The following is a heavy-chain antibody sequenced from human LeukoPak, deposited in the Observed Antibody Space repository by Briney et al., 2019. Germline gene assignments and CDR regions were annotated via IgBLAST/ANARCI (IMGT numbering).Heavy chain of an antibody. J-gene: IGHJ4*02. V-gene: IGHV3-7*04. CDR1: GFTFSSYW. CDR3: ARAFYDSSGYYYPIRY. D-gene: IGHD3-22*01. CDR2: IKQDGSEK. Sequence: GGSLRLSCAASGFTFSSYWMDWVRQAPGKGLEWVANIKQDGSEKYYVDSVKGRFTISRGNAKNSLYLQMNSLRAEDTAVYYCARAFYDSSGYYYPIRYWGQGTLVTVSS.